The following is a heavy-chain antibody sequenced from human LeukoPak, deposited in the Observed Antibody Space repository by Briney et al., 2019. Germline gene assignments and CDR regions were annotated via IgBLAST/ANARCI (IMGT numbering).Heavy chain of an antibody. CDR3: ARLAGNWFDP. J-gene: IGHJ5*02. V-gene: IGHV4-38-2*01. CDR1: GYSISSGYY. Sequence: SETLSLTCAVSGYSISSGYYWGWIRPPPGKGLEWIGSIYHSGSTYYNPSLKSRVTISVDTSKNQFSLKLSSVTAADTAMYYCARLAGNWFDPWGQGTLVTVSS. CDR2: IYHSGST. D-gene: IGHD6-25*01.